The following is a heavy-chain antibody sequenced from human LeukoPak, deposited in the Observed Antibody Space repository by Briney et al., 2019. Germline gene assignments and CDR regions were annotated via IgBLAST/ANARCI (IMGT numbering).Heavy chain of an antibody. J-gene: IGHJ4*02. V-gene: IGHV3-30-3*01. CDR1: GFTFSSYA. CDR3: ASDREDTANLHYFDY. Sequence: GGSLRLSCAASGFTFSSYARHWVRQAPGKGLEWVAVISYDGSNKYYADSVKGRFTISRDNSKNTLYLQMNSLRVEDTAVYYCASDREDTANLHYFDYWGQGTLVTVSS. D-gene: IGHD5-18*01. CDR2: ISYDGSNK.